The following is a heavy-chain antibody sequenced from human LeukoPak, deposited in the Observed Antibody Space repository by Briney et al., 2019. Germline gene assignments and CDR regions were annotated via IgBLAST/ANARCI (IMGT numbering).Heavy chain of an antibody. CDR2: IWYDGSDE. CDR1: GFTFSSYA. D-gene: IGHD5-24*01. V-gene: IGHV3-33*01. Sequence: GGSLRLSCAASGFTFSSYAMHWVRQAPGKGLEWVAVIWYDGSDEYYADSVKGRFIISRDNSKNTLFLQMNSLRAEDTAVYHCARKMGLEFDYWGQGTLVTVSS. CDR3: ARKMGLEFDY. J-gene: IGHJ4*02.